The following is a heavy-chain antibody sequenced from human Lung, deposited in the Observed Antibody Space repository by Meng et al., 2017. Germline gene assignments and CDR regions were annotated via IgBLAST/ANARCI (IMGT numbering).Heavy chain of an antibody. J-gene: IGHJ4*02. Sequence: EVRLVASGGGLVQPGGSLILACAASGFTFRSYWMHWVRQAPGKGLVWVSRIRGDGGSIVYADSVKGRFTISRDNAKNTLFLQMNSLRAEDTAVYYCARESGYLEYWGQGILVTVSS. V-gene: IGHV3-74*03. CDR2: IRGDGGSI. CDR1: GFTFRSYW. CDR3: ARESGYLEY.